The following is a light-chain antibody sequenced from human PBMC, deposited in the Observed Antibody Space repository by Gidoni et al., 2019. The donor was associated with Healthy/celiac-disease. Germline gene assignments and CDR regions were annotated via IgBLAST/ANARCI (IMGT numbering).Light chain of an antibody. V-gene: IGKV3-11*01. Sequence: EIVLTHPPATLSLSPGERATLPCKASQSVSSYLAWYQHKPGQAPRLLIYDASNRATGIPARFSGSGSGTDFTLPISSLEPEDFAVYYCQQRSNPMYTFGQGTKLEIK. CDR2: DAS. J-gene: IGKJ2*01. CDR1: QSVSSY. CDR3: QQRSNPMYT.